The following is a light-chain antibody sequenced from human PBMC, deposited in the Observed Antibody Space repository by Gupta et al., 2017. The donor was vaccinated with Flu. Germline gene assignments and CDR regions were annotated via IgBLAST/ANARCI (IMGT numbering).Light chain of an antibody. V-gene: IGLV2-8*01. J-gene: IGLJ2*01. CDR2: EVN. CDR1: SSDVGGYNY. Sequence: SSDVGGYNYVSWYQQHPGKAPKLLIFEVNKRPSGGPDRFSGSKSGNTASLTVFGLQAEDEADYYCSSFTGSNNCVVFGGGTKLTVL. CDR3: SSFTGSNNCVV.